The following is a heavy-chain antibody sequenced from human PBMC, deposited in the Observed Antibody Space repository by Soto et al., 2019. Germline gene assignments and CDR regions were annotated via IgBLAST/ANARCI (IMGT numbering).Heavy chain of an antibody. CDR2: IYTSANI. CDR3: ARDREAGYNFYYGMDV. CDR1: GADINTYS. V-gene: IGHV4-4*07. Sequence: SETLSLTCSVSGADINTYSWTWIRQPAGKGLEWIGRIYTSANINYNPSLKGRVTLSVDTSTNQVSLRLASVTAADTAIYYCARDREAGYNFYYGMDVWGQGTTVTVSS. J-gene: IGHJ6*02. D-gene: IGHD6-19*01.